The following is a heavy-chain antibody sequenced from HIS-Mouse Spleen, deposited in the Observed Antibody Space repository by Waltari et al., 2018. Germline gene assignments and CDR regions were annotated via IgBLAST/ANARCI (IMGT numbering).Heavy chain of an antibody. CDR2: IYYSVST. Sequence: QLQLQESGPGLVKPSETLSLTCTVSGGSISSSSYYWGWIRQPPGKGLEWIGGIYYSVSTYYNPSLKSRVTISVDTSKNQFSLKLSSVTAADTAVYYCARAPTGFLEWFDAFDIWGQGTMVTVSS. J-gene: IGHJ3*02. V-gene: IGHV4-39*07. CDR3: ARAPTGFLEWFDAFDI. CDR1: GGSISSSSYY. D-gene: IGHD3-3*01.